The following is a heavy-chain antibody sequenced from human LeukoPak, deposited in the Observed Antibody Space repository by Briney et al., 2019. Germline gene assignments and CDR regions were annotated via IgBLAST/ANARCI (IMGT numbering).Heavy chain of an antibody. V-gene: IGHV3-23*01. J-gene: IGHJ4*02. Sequence: PGGSLRLSCAASGFTFSSYAMSWVRQAPGKGLEWVSAIRGSGGSTYYADSVKGRFTISRDNSKNTLYLQMNSLRAEDTAVYYCAKRNIGFLEWLSEFDYWGQGTLVTVSS. D-gene: IGHD3-3*01. CDR2: IRGSGGST. CDR3: AKRNIGFLEWLSEFDY. CDR1: GFTFSSYA.